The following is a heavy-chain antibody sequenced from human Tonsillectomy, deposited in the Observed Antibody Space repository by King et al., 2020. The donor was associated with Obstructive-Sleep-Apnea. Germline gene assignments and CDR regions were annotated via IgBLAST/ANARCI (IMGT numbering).Heavy chain of an antibody. D-gene: IGHD2-2*01. CDR3: ARGGKALGPAAHVLYYYYSGMDV. CDR2: INHSGST. V-gene: IGHV4-34*01. J-gene: IGHJ6*02. CDR1: GGSFSGYY. Sequence: VQLQQWGAGLLKPSETLSLTCAVYGGSFSGYYWSWIRQPPGKGLEWIGEINHSGSTNYNPSLKSRVTISVDTSKNQFSLKLSSVTAADTAVYYCARGGKALGPAAHVLYYYYSGMDVWGQGTTVTVSS.